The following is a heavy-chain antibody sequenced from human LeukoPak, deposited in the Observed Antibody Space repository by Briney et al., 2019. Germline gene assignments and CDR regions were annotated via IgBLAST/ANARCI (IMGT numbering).Heavy chain of an antibody. CDR3: AKDKAGYYDSSGPKAEYFQH. D-gene: IGHD3-22*01. CDR2: ISSNGGST. Sequence: GGSLRLSCAASGFTFSSYAMHWVRQAPGKGLEYVSAISSNGGSTYYANSVKGRFTISRDNSKNTLYLQMGSLRAEDTALYYCAKDKAGYYDSSGPKAEYFQHWGQGTLVTVSS. V-gene: IGHV3-64*01. J-gene: IGHJ1*01. CDR1: GFTFSSYA.